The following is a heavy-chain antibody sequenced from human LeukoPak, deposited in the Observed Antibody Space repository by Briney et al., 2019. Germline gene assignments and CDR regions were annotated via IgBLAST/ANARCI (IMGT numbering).Heavy chain of an antibody. Sequence: GGSLRLSCTASGFTFSSYSMNWVRQTPGKGLEWVSYISSSSNTIYNADSVKGRFTISRDNAKNSLNLQMNSLRAEDTAVYYCARNSYSPRNDVDYWGQGTLVTVSS. CDR1: GFTFSSYS. D-gene: IGHD2-15*01. V-gene: IGHV3-48*04. CDR2: ISSSSNTI. CDR3: ARNSYSPRNDVDY. J-gene: IGHJ4*02.